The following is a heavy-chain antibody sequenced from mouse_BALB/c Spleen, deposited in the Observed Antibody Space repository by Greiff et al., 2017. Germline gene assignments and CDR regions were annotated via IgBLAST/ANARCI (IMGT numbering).Heavy chain of an antibody. CDR3: TGDYDVRGYYFDY. Sequence: QVHVKQSGAELVRPGASVTLSCKASGYTFTDYEMHWVKQTPVHGLEWIGAIDPETGGTAYNQKFKGKATLTADKSSSTAYMELRSLTSEDSAVYYCTGDYDVRGYYFDYWGQGTTLTVSS. V-gene: IGHV1-15*01. CDR1: GYTFTDYE. J-gene: IGHJ2*01. CDR2: IDPETGGT. D-gene: IGHD2-4*01.